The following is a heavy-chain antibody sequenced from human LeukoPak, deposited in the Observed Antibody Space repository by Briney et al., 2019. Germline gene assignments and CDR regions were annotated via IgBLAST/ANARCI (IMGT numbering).Heavy chain of an antibody. J-gene: IGHJ4*02. V-gene: IGHV1-46*01. Sequence: GASVKVSCEASGYTFTSYYMHWVRQAPGQGLEWMGIINPSGGSTSYAQKFQGRVTMTRDTSTSTVYMELSSLRSEDTAVYYCARAEVGATHLDYWGQGTLVTVSS. D-gene: IGHD1-26*01. CDR2: INPSGGST. CDR1: GYTFTSYY. CDR3: ARAEVGATHLDY.